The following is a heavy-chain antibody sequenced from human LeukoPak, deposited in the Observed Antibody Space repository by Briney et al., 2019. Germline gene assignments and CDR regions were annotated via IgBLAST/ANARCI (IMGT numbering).Heavy chain of an antibody. D-gene: IGHD3-22*01. J-gene: IGHJ4*02. CDR3: ARDKSSGYWFIDY. CDR1: GFTFSSHW. CDR2: INSDGSST. V-gene: IGHV3-74*01. Sequence: PGGSLRLSCAASGFTFSSHWMHWVRQAPGKGLVWVSPINSDGSSTNYADAVKGRFTVSRDNAKNTLYLQVNSLRAEDTAVYYCARDKSSGYWFIDYWGQGTLVTVSS.